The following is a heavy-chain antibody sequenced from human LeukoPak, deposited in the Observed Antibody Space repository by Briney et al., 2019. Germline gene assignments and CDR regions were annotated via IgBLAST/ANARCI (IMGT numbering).Heavy chain of an antibody. CDR3: AMDHYYYDSSGYYVDY. CDR2: IYTSGST. CDR1: GGSISSYY. Sequence: SETLSLTCTVSGGSISSYYWSWIRQPAGKGLEWIGRIYTSGSTNYNPSLKSRVTMSVDTSKNQFSLKLSSVTAADTAVYYCAMDHYYYDSSGYYVDYWGQGTLVTVSS. V-gene: IGHV4-4*07. D-gene: IGHD3-22*01. J-gene: IGHJ4*02.